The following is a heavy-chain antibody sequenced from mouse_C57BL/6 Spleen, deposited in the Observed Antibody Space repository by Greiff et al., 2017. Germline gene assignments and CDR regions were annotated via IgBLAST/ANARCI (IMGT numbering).Heavy chain of an antibody. V-gene: IGHV5-17*01. CDR1: GFTFSDYG. Sequence: DVKLVESGGGLVKPGGSLKLSCAASGFTFSDYGMHWVRQAPEKGLEWVAYISSGSSTIYYADTVKGRFTISRDNAKNTLFLQMTSLRSEDTAMYYCARRDYYGSTLVWGTGTTVTVSS. J-gene: IGHJ1*03. CDR3: ARRDYYGSTLV. D-gene: IGHD1-1*01. CDR2: ISSGSSTI.